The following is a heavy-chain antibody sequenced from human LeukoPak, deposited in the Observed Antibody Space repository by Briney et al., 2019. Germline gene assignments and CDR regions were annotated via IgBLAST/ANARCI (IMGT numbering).Heavy chain of an antibody. D-gene: IGHD1-26*01. V-gene: IGHV4-38-2*02. Sequence: PSETLSLTCTVSGYSISSGYYWGWIQQPPGKGLEWIGSIYHSGSTYYNPSLKSRVTISVDTSKNQFSLKLSSVTAADTAAYYCARDLSGSYYLNWFDPWGQGTLVTVSS. CDR1: GYSISSGYY. CDR3: ARDLSGSYYLNWFDP. CDR2: IYHSGST. J-gene: IGHJ5*02.